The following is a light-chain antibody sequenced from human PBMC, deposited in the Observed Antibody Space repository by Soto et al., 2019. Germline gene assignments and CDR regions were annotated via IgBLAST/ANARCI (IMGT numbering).Light chain of an antibody. CDR1: HSVSSR. J-gene: IGKJ4*01. CDR2: GAS. Sequence: EIVMPQSPATLSVSPGERATLSCRASHSVSSRLAWYQQKPGQAPRLLIYGASTRATGLPARFSGSGSGTEFTLTISSLQSEDFAVYYCQRYTNWPLTFGGGTKV. V-gene: IGKV3-15*01. CDR3: QRYTNWPLT.